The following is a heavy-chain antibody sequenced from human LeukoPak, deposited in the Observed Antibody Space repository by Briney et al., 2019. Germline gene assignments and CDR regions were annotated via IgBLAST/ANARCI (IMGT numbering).Heavy chain of an antibody. Sequence: RASQTLSLTCTVSGGSISSGSYYWSWIRQPPGKGLEWIGSIYHSGSTYYNPSLKSRITISVDTSKNQFSLKLSSVTAADTAVYYCAGAPGFGVVTFDYWGQGTLVTVSS. CDR3: AGAPGFGVVTFDY. D-gene: IGHD3-3*01. J-gene: IGHJ4*02. CDR2: IYHSGST. V-gene: IGHV4-39*07. CDR1: GGSISSGSYY.